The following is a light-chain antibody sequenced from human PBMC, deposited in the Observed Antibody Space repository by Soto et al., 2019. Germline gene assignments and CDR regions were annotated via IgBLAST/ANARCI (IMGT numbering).Light chain of an antibody. Sequence: QMTQSASSVCASVGDRDNITCQASQEISNYLNWYQQKPGKAPKLLIYDVSKLETVVPSTFSGSGSGTDFTLTISSLQPEDIATYYCQQYHNLPYTFGQGTRMELK. CDR1: QEISNY. J-gene: IGKJ5*01. CDR2: DVS. CDR3: QQYHNLPYT. V-gene: IGKV1-33*01.